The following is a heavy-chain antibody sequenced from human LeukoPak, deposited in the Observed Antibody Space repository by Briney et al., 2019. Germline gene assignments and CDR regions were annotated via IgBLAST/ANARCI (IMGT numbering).Heavy chain of an antibody. V-gene: IGHV4-59*08. CDR1: GGSITSYY. CDR3: ASSYFYDGNRYFDY. D-gene: IGHD3-22*01. Sequence: SETPSLTCNVSGGSITSYYWNWIRQPPRKGLEWIGYIYYTGSTNSNPSLKSRLTISLDTSKKQFSLKLSSVTAADTAIYYCASSYFYDGNRYFDYWGQGALVTVSS. J-gene: IGHJ4*02. CDR2: IYYTGST.